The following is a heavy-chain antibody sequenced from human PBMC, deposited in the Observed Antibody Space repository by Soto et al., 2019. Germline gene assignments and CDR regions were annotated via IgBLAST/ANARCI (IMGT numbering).Heavy chain of an antibody. CDR2: IIPIFGTA. CDR3: AGIAAATRTFDY. V-gene: IGHV1-69*13. J-gene: IGHJ4*02. CDR1: GGTFSSYA. D-gene: IGHD6-13*01. Sequence: GASVKVSCKASGGTFSSYAISWVRQAPGQGLEWMGGIIPIFGTANYAQKFQGRVTITAYESTSTAYMELSSLRSEDTAVYYCAGIAAATRTFDYWGQGTLVTVSS.